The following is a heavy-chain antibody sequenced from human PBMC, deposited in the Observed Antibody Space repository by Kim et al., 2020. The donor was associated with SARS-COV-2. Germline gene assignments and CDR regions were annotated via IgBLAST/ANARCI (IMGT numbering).Heavy chain of an antibody. Sequence: SQTLSLTCAISGDSVSSNSAAWNWIRQSPSRGLEWLGRTYYRSKWYNDYAVSVKSRITINPDTSKNQFSLQLNSVTPEDTAVYYCAREGYCSGGSCYSVVDYWGQGTLVTVSS. CDR3: AREGYCSGGSCYSVVDY. CDR1: GDSVSSNSAA. V-gene: IGHV6-1*01. J-gene: IGHJ4*02. CDR2: TYYRSKWYN. D-gene: IGHD2-15*01.